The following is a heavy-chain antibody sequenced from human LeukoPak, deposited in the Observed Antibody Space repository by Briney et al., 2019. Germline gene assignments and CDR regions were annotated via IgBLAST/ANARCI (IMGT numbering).Heavy chain of an antibody. CDR1: GFTFSDYY. Sequence: GGSLRLSCAASGFTFSDYYMSWIRQAPGKGLEWLSYISSSSDYTNYADSVKGRFTISRDNAKNSLYLQMSRLRAEDTALYYCARAGDSGTYYVAFDIWGQGTMVTVSS. CDR3: ARAGDSGTYYVAFDI. D-gene: IGHD1-26*01. J-gene: IGHJ3*02. CDR2: ISSSSDYT. V-gene: IGHV3-11*05.